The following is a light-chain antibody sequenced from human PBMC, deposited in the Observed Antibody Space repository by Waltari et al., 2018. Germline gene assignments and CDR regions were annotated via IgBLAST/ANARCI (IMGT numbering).Light chain of an antibody. V-gene: IGLV2-23*02. CDR3: CSYAGSGTLV. CDR1: SSDVGNYDI. CDR2: EVT. Sequence: QSALTQPASVSGSPGQSITISCTGTSSDVGNYDIVSWYQQHPGKAPKLMIYEVTKRPSWVSNRFSGSKSGNTASLTVSGLQAEDEADYYCCSYAGSGTLVFGGGTKLTV. J-gene: IGLJ2*01.